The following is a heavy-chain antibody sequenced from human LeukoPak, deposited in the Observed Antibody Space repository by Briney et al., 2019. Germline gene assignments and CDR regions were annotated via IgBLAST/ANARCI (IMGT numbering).Heavy chain of an antibody. Sequence: GASVKVSCKASGYTFTGYYMHWVRQAPGQGLEWMGWINPNSGGTNYAQKFQGRVTMTRDTSISTAYMELSRLRSDDTAVYYCARAYCSSTSCHFDYWGQGTLVTVSS. CDR1: GYTFTGYY. V-gene: IGHV1-2*02. CDR3: ARAYCSSTSCHFDY. CDR2: INPNSGGT. D-gene: IGHD2-2*01. J-gene: IGHJ4*02.